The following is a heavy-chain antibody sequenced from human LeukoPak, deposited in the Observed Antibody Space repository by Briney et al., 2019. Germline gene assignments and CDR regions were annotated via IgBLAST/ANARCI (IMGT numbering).Heavy chain of an antibody. D-gene: IGHD2-2*01. CDR2: ISGNGGST. CDR3: ANDIRVIVVTYYMDV. V-gene: IGHV3-23*01. Sequence: GGSLRLSCAASGFTFNSYAMTWVRRAPGKGLEWVSSISGNGGSTYYTDSVKGRFTISRDNSKNTLYLQMNSLRAEDTAAYYCANDIRVIVVTYYMDVWGKGTTVTVSS. CDR1: GFTFNSYA. J-gene: IGHJ6*03.